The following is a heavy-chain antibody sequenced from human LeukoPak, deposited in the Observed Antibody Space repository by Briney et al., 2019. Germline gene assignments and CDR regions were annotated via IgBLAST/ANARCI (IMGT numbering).Heavy chain of an antibody. CDR1: GFTFSDYA. Sequence: GGSLRLSCVGSGFTFSDYAIHWVRQAPGKGLEWVAVSAHDEVGKQFADSVKGRFTLSRDNSRDSVHLQMNRLRDEDTTVYYCAKDRGYGEHEPFESWGQGSLVTVSS. V-gene: IGHV3-30*18. J-gene: IGHJ4*02. CDR3: AKDRGYGEHEPFES. CDR2: SAHDEVGK. D-gene: IGHD4/OR15-4a*01.